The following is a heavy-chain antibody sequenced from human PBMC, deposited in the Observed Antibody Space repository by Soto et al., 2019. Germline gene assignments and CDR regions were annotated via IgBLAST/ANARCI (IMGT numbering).Heavy chain of an antibody. D-gene: IGHD6-13*01. J-gene: IGHJ4*02. Sequence: SGPTLVNPTQTLTLTCTFSGFSLSTSGVGVGWIRQPPGKALEWLALIYWDDDKRYSPSLNNRLTITKDTSKNQVVLTMTNMEAVDTATYYCAHRWNSWHIGYWGQGTLVTVSS. CDR3: AHRWNSWHIGY. V-gene: IGHV2-5*02. CDR1: GFSLSTSGVG. CDR2: IYWDDDK.